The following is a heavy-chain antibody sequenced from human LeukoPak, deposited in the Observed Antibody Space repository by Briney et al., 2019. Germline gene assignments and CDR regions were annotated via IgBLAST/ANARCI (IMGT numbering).Heavy chain of an antibody. J-gene: IGHJ3*02. CDR2: IYYSGST. Sequence: SETLSLTCTVSGGSISSYYWSWIRQPPGKGLEWIGYIYYSGSTNYNPSLKSRVTISVETSKNQFSLNLSSVTAADTAVYYCARYSSGWRSFDIWGQGTMVTVSS. V-gene: IGHV4-59*01. CDR1: GGSISSYY. CDR3: ARYSSGWRSFDI. D-gene: IGHD6-19*01.